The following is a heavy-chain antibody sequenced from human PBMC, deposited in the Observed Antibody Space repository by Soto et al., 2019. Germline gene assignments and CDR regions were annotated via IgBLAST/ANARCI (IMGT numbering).Heavy chain of an antibody. CDR2: IYYSGST. CDR1: GGSISSYY. J-gene: IGHJ4*02. Sequence: SETLSLTCTVSGGSISSYYWSWIRQPPGKGLEWIGYIYYSGSTNYNPSLKSRVTISVDTSKNQFSLKLSSVTAADTAVYYCARATGYYYDSSHGLSFDYWGQGTLVTVSS. CDR3: ARATGYYYDSSHGLSFDY. V-gene: IGHV4-59*01. D-gene: IGHD3-22*01.